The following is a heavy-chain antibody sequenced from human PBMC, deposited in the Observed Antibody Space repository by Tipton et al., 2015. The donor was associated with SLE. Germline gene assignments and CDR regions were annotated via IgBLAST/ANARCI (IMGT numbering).Heavy chain of an antibody. D-gene: IGHD3-16*01. CDR2: INHSGSN. V-gene: IGHV4-39*07. Sequence: TLSLTCTVSGDSISSSVYSWSWIRQPPGKGLEWIGEINHSGSNHYNPSLKSGVTISADTSKNQFSLKLSSVTAADTAVYYCARGDLHYDYVWGTLRGAFDSWGQGTRVTVSS. J-gene: IGHJ3*02. CDR1: GDSISSSVYS. CDR3: ARGDLHYDYVWGTLRGAFDS.